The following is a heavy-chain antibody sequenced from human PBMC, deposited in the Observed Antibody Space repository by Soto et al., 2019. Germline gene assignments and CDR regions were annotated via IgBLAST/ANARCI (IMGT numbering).Heavy chain of an antibody. D-gene: IGHD2-2*01. J-gene: IGHJ4*02. CDR1: SGSISSSNW. Sequence: ASETLSLTCAVSSGSISSSNWWSWVRQPPGKGLEWIGEIYHSGSTNYNPSLKSRVTISVDKSKNQFSLKLSSVTAADTAVYYCARHMIPAAAFDYWGQGTLVTVSS. CDR2: IYHSGST. CDR3: ARHMIPAAAFDY. V-gene: IGHV4-4*02.